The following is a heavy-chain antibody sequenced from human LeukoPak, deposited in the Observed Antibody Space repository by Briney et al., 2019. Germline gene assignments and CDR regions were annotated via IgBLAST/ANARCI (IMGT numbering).Heavy chain of an antibody. CDR1: GYTFTSYY. J-gene: IGHJ6*03. CDR2: INPSGGNT. D-gene: IGHD3-3*01. V-gene: IGHV1-46*01. Sequence: RASVKVSCKASGYTFTSYYIHWVRQAPGQGLEWMGIINPSGGNTNYAQKFQGRVTMTRDTSTSTVYVELSSLRSEDTAVYYCARDQYYDFWTGSGTYYYMDVWGKGTTVTVSS. CDR3: ARDQYYDFWTGSGTYYYMDV.